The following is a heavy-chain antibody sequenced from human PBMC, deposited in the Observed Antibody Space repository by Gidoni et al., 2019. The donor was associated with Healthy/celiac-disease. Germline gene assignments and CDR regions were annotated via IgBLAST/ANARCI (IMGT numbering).Heavy chain of an antibody. CDR2: INPNSGGT. CDR1: GYTSTVYS. Sequence: VHLVQSGAEATKSVASVRVSCKASGYTSTVYSMHWVRQAPGQGLEWMGWINPNSGGTNYAQKCQGRVTMTRDTSISTAYMELSRLRSDDTAVYYCARDWERYYDPPDAFDIWGQGTMVTVSS. CDR3: ARDWERYYDPPDAFDI. D-gene: IGHD3-22*01. J-gene: IGHJ3*02. V-gene: IGHV1-2*02.